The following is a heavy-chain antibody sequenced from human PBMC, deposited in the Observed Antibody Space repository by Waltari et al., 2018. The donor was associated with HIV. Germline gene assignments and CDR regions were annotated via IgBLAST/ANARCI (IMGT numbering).Heavy chain of an antibody. D-gene: IGHD6-6*01. CDR3: ARHVGSFYRSSSDLGFDY. J-gene: IGHJ4*02. CDR2: IFFSGST. Sequence: QLQLKESGPGLVKPSETLPLTCTVPGGSISSYSTCWGWIRQPPGKGLEWIGSIFFSGSTYYNPSLKSRVTISVDTSKNQFSLKLSSVTAADTAVYYCARHVGSFYRSSSDLGFDYWGQGTLVTVSS. CDR1: GGSISSYSTC. V-gene: IGHV4-39*01.